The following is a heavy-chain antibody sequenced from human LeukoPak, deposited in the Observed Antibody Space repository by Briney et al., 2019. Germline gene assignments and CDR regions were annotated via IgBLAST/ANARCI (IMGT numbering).Heavy chain of an antibody. Sequence: SQTLSLTCTVSGGSISSGDYYWSWIRQPPGKGLEWIGHIYYSGSTYYNSSLQSRVIISVDTSKNQFSLKLNSVTAADTAVYYCASRSSSGSYVGAFDNWGQGTLVTVSS. J-gene: IGHJ4*02. CDR2: IYYSGST. CDR1: GGSISSGDYY. V-gene: IGHV4-30-4*01. CDR3: ASRSSSGSYVGAFDN. D-gene: IGHD3-16*01.